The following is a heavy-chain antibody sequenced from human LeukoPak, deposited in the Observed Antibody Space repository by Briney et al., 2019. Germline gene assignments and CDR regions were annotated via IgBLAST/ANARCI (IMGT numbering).Heavy chain of an antibody. D-gene: IGHD3-10*01. CDR2: ISSSSSYT. V-gene: IGHV3-11*06. Sequence: GGSLRLSCAASGFTFSDYYMSWIRQAPGKGLEWVSYISSSSSYTNYADSVKGRFNISRDNAKNSLYLQMNSLRAEDTAVYYCAREGTAGFGELSIWGQGTLVTVPS. CDR3: AREGTAGFGELSI. J-gene: IGHJ4*02. CDR1: GFTFSDYY.